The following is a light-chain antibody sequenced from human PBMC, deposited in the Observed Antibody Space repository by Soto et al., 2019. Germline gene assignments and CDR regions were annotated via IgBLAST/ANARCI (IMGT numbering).Light chain of an antibody. CDR1: QSISSW. CDR2: KAS. V-gene: IGKV1-5*03. J-gene: IGKJ1*01. Sequence: DIQMTQSPSTLSASVGDRVTITCRASQSISSWLAWYQQKPGKAPKLLSYKASSLENGVPPRFSGSGSGPAFTLTISSLQPDDVATYYCQQYNNYWTFGQGTKVEIK. CDR3: QQYNNYWT.